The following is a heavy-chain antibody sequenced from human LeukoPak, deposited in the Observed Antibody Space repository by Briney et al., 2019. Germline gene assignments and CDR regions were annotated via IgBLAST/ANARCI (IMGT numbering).Heavy chain of an antibody. CDR2: ISYDGSNK. Sequence: GGSLRLSCAASGFTFSSYAMPWVRQAPGKGLEWVAVISYDGSNKYYADSVNGRFTISRDNAKNSLYLQMNSLRAEDTAVYYCAREALGYCSSTSCLATDWGQGTLVTVSS. J-gene: IGHJ4*02. CDR3: AREALGYCSSTSCLATD. CDR1: GFTFSSYA. D-gene: IGHD2-2*01. V-gene: IGHV3-30-3*01.